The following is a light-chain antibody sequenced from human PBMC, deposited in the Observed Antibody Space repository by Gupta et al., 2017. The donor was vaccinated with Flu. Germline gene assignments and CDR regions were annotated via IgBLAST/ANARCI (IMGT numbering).Light chain of an antibody. CDR2: GNS. CDR1: SSNIGAGYD. V-gene: IGLV1-40*01. J-gene: IGLJ3*02. Sequence: QSVLTQPPSVSGASGQRVTISCTGSSSNIGAGYDVHWYQQRPGTAPKLLIYGNSNRPSGVPDRFSGSKYVTSASVAITGLQAEDEADYYCQSYDSSLSGSVFGGGTKLTVL. CDR3: QSYDSSLSGSV.